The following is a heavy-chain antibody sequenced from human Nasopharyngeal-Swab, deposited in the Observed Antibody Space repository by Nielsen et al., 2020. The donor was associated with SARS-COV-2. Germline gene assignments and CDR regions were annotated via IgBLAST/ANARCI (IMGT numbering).Heavy chain of an antibody. CDR3: AREFPAGTRASY. J-gene: IGHJ4*01. V-gene: IGHV3-11*01. CDR2: ISSSGSTI. CDR1: GFTFSDYC. Sequence: GGPLRLSCAAFGFTFSDYCMSWIRQAPGKGLEWVSYISSSGSTIYYADSVKGRFAISRDNAKNSLYLQMNSLRAEDTAVYYCAREFPAGTRASYWGQGTLVTVSS. D-gene: IGHD6-13*01.